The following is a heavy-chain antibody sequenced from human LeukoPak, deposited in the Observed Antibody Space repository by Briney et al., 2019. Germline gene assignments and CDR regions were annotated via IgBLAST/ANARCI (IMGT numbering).Heavy chain of an antibody. D-gene: IGHD3-10*01. J-gene: IGHJ4*02. V-gene: IGHV7-4-1*02. CDR3: ASFGAHSFDY. CDR1: GYTFTSYA. CDR2: INTGTGNP. Sequence: ASVTVSCKTSGYTFTSYAMNWVRQAPGQGLEFMGWINTGTGNPTYAQGFTGRFVFSLDTSVSTAYLQISTLKPEDTAVYYCASFGAHSFDYWGQGTLVTVSS.